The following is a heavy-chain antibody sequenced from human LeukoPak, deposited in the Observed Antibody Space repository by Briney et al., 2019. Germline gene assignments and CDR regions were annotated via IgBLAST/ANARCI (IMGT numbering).Heavy chain of an antibody. CDR2: ISGSGGST. V-gene: IGHV3-23*01. Sequence: GSLRLSCAASGFTFSSYAMSWVRQAPGKGLEWASAISGSGGSTYYADSVKGRFTISRDNSKNTLYLQMNSLRVEDTAVYYCARGDGGYCSSNSCYILDWGQGTLVTVTS. CDR3: ARGDGGYCSSNSCYILD. D-gene: IGHD2-2*02. CDR1: GFTFSSYA. J-gene: IGHJ4*02.